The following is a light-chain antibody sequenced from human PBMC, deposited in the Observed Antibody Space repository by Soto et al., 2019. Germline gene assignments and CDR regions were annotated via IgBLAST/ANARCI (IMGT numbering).Light chain of an antibody. V-gene: IGKV3-20*01. CDR1: QSVSSSY. Sequence: EIVLTQSPGTLSFSPGERATLSGRASQSVSSSYLAWYQQKPGQAPRLLLYGASSRATGIPDRFSGSGSGTDFTLTISGLEPEDFAVYYCQQYGSSPITFGQATRLEIK. J-gene: IGKJ5*01. CDR2: GAS. CDR3: QQYGSSPIT.